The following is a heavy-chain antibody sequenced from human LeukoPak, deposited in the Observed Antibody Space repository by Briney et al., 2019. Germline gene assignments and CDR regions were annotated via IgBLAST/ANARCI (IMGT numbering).Heavy chain of an antibody. CDR3: AKNLYCGGGSCYPSALGMDV. CDR2: ISYDGSNK. Sequence: GGSLRLSCAASGFTFSSYAMHWVRQAPGKGLEWVAVISYDGSNKYYADSVEGRFTISRDNSKNTLYLQMNSLRAEDTAVYYCAKNLYCGGGSCYPSALGMDVWGQGTTVTVSS. J-gene: IGHJ6*02. D-gene: IGHD2-15*01. CDR1: GFTFSSYA. V-gene: IGHV3-30*04.